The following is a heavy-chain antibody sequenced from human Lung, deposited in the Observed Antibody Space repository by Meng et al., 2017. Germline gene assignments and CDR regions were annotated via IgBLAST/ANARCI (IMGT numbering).Heavy chain of an antibody. V-gene: IGHV3-74*01. CDR2: ISGDGSST. J-gene: IGHJ4*02. CDR1: GFPFSTHG. Sequence: EVQLVVSGGGLLLPGGPLGLSCAASGFPFSTHGMHWVRQAPGKGLELVSRISGDGSSTIYADSVQGRFTMSRDNAKNALSLQMNSLRDEDTALYYCARGGVTTDYWGQGTLVTVSS. CDR3: ARGGVTTDY. D-gene: IGHD4-17*01.